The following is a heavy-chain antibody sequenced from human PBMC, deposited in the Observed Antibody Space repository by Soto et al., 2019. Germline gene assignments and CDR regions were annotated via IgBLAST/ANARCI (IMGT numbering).Heavy chain of an antibody. Sequence: QVQLVESGGGLVKPGGSLRLSCAASGFTFSDYYMTWIRQAPGKGLEWISYISSSGSSSSIIYYADSVKGRFTISRGNAKNSLYLQMSSLTAEDTAVYYSAREIGCLDLWCRGTLVTVSS. J-gene: IGHJ2*01. CDR3: AREIGCLDL. D-gene: IGHD3-22*01. CDR2: ISSSGSSSSII. V-gene: IGHV3-11*01. CDR1: GFTFSDYY.